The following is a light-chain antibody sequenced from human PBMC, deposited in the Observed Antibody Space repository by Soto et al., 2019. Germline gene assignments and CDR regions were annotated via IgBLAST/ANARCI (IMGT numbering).Light chain of an antibody. CDR1: SSDVGSYNL. Sequence: SALTQPASVSGSPGQSITISCTGTSSDVGSYNLVSWYQQHPGKAPKLMIYEATKRPSGVSNRFSGSKSGNTASLTISGLQAEDEADYYCCSYAGSVLFGGGTKVTVL. J-gene: IGLJ2*01. V-gene: IGLV2-23*01. CDR3: CSYAGSVL. CDR2: EAT.